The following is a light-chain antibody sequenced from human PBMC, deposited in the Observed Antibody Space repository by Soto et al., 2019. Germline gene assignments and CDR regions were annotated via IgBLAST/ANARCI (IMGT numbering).Light chain of an antibody. Sequence: EIVMTQSPATLSVSPGERATLSCRASQSISTNLAWYQQKPGQAPRLLLYGASTRATGIPARFSGSGSETEFTLTISSLQSEDFAVYYCQQYVDWHPTYTFGQGTKLEIK. J-gene: IGKJ2*01. CDR3: QQYVDWHPTYT. CDR2: GAS. CDR1: QSISTN. V-gene: IGKV3-15*01.